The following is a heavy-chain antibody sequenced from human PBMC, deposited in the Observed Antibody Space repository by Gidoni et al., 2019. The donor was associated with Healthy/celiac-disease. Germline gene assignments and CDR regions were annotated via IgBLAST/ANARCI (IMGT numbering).Heavy chain of an antibody. CDR1: GGSLIGYY. D-gene: IGHD5-12*01. V-gene: IGHV4-34*01. CDR2: IKHSGST. CDR3: ARGHSGDARTPFDY. Sequence: QVQLQQWRAGLLQPSEPLSLTCAVYGGSLIGYYWRWIRQPPGQGLERSGEIKHSGSTNDNPAIKSRGTISVDTSKNQCSLKLSSVTAADTAVYYCARGHSGDARTPFDYWGQGTLVTVSS. J-gene: IGHJ4*02.